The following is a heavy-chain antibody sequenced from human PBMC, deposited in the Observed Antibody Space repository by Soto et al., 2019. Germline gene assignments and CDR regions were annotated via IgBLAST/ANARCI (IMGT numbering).Heavy chain of an antibody. J-gene: IGHJ6*02. CDR1: GFTLSNYA. CDR3: ARIKLVDFFFINVDVYDMDV. CDR2: ISSDSRYI. D-gene: IGHD2-15*01. V-gene: IGHV3-21*01. Sequence: GGFLRLSCAASGFTLSNYAVNWVRQAPGKGLEWVSYISSDSRYIYHGDSGKGRFTISRDNARNSVYLQMNSLRDEDTAVYYCARIKLVDFFFINVDVYDMDVWGQGTPVTVSS.